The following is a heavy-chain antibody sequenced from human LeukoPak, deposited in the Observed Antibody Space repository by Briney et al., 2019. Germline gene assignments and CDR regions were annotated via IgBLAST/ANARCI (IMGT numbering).Heavy chain of an antibody. CDR1: GYTFTSYY. D-gene: IGHD5-24*01. J-gene: IGHJ4*02. Sequence: ASVKVSCKASGYTFTSYYMHWVRQAPGQGLEWMGIINPSGGSTSYAQKFQGRVTMTRDTSTSTVYMELSSLRSEDTAVYYCARDPFIDGYSYFADYWGQGTLVTVSS. CDR2: INPSGGST. CDR3: ARDPFIDGYSYFADY. V-gene: IGHV1-46*01.